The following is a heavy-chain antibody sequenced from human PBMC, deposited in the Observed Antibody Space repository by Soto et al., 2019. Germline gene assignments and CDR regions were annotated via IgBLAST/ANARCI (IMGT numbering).Heavy chain of an antibody. CDR3: ARGPHVVVVAATGYWFDP. CDR2: IYPGDSDT. V-gene: IGHV5-51*01. D-gene: IGHD2-15*01. J-gene: IGHJ5*02. CDR1: GYSFTSYW. Sequence: GESLKISCKGSGYSFTSYWIGWVRQMPGKGLEWMGIIYPGDSDTRYSPSFQGQVTISADKSISTAYLQWSSLKASDTAMYYCARGPHVVVVAATGYWFDPCGQGTLVTVSS.